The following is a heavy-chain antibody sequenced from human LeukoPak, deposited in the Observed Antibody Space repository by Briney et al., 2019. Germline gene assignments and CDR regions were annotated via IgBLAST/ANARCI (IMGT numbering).Heavy chain of an antibody. J-gene: IGHJ4*02. CDR1: GGSINSGGYY. Sequence: SQTLSLTWTVSGGSINSGGYYWNWIRQLPGKGLEWIGSIYYSGSTYYNPSLKSRLTISVDTSKNHFSLKRSSVTAADTAIYYCARSITMVRGFDYWGQGTLVTVSS. V-gene: IGHV4-31*02. D-gene: IGHD3-10*01. CDR2: IYYSGST. CDR3: ARSITMVRGFDY.